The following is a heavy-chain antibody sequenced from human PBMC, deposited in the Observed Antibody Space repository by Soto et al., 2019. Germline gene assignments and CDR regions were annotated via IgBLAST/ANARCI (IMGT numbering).Heavy chain of an antibody. J-gene: IGHJ4*02. CDR2: IIPIFGTA. CDR1: GGTFSSYA. CDR3: ARGLITAMVPDEAGIFDY. V-gene: IGHV1-69*13. Sequence: SVKVSCKASGGTFSSYAISWVRQAPGQGLEWMGGIIPIFGTANYAQKFQGRVTITADESTSTAYMELSSLRSEDTAVYYCARGLITAMVPDEAGIFDYWGQGTLVTVSS. D-gene: IGHD5-18*01.